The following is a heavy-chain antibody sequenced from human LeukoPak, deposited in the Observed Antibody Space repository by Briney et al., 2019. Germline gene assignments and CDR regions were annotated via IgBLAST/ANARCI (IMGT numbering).Heavy chain of an antibody. Sequence: GGSLRLSCAASGFTFSSYAMSWVRQAPGKGLEWVAGICGSGGSTYYADSVKGRCTLSRDNSKNTVYLQMDSLKPEDTGVYFCTGERHNNTYASRRPEQWGQGTLATVSS. D-gene: IGHD2-2*01. V-gene: IGHV3-23*01. CDR1: GFTFSSYA. CDR2: ICGSGGST. CDR3: TGERHNNTYASRRPEQ. J-gene: IGHJ4*02.